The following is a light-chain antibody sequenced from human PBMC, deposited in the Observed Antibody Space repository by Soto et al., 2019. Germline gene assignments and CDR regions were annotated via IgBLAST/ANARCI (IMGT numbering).Light chain of an antibody. J-gene: IGKJ1*01. V-gene: IGKV3-11*01. Sequence: EIVLTQSPATLSLSPGDRATLSCRASHSVGNLLAWYQQMPGQAPRLLIYFAYNRATGVPDRFGGSGSGTDFTLIIDSLEPEDFALFYFRQRSSWPWTFGQGTRVEI. CDR3: RQRSSWPWT. CDR1: HSVGNL. CDR2: FAY.